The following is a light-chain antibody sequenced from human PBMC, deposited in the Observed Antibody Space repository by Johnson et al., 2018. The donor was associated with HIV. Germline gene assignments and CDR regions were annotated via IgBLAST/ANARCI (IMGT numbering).Light chain of an antibody. J-gene: IGLJ1*01. CDR1: SSNIGNNY. CDR3: GTWDSSLSIYV. CDR2: DNN. V-gene: IGLV1-51*01. Sequence: QLVLTQPPSVSAAPGQKVTISCSGSSSNIGNNYVYWYQQLPRTAPKLLIYDNNKRPSGIPDQFSGSKSGTSATLGITGLQTGDEADYYCGTWDSSLSIYVFGTGTKVTVL.